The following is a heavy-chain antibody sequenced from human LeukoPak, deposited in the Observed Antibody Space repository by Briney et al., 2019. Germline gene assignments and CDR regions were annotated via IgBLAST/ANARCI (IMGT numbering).Heavy chain of an antibody. J-gene: IGHJ3*02. Sequence: ASVKVSCKVSGQTLSELSIHWVRRTPGKGFLWMGGFDPEHQEILYAQNFQGRVIMTEDTSTDTAYLHVSSLKSEDTALYFCALLVLPPDRTSYAFDIWGQGTMVRVSA. CDR3: ALLVLPPDRTSYAFDI. CDR1: GQTLSELS. CDR2: FDPEHQEI. V-gene: IGHV1-24*01. D-gene: IGHD4/OR15-4a*01.